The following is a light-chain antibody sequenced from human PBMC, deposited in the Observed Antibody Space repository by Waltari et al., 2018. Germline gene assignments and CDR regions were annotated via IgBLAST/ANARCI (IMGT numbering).Light chain of an antibody. Sequence: EIVLTQSPATLSLSPGERATLSCRASQSVSRFLAWYQQKPGQAPRLLIFDASNRATGIPTRFSGSGSGTDFTLKISRVEAEDVGIYYCMQGTHWPLYTFGQGTKLEIK. CDR2: DAS. V-gene: IGKV3-11*01. CDR3: MQGTHWPLYT. CDR1: QSVSRF. J-gene: IGKJ2*01.